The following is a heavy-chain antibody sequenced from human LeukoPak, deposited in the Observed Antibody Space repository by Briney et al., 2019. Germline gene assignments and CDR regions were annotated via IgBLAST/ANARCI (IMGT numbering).Heavy chain of an antibody. D-gene: IGHD1-26*01. CDR1: GGSITYFY. Sequence: SETLSLTCTVSGGSITYFYWNWIRQSPEKGLEWIGYISNTGSTNYNPSLKSRVAISVDTSKNQFSLNQSSVTAADTALYYCTRGFRSSFSDQWGQGTLVTVSS. V-gene: IGHV4-59*01. CDR2: ISNTGST. J-gene: IGHJ4*02. CDR3: TRGFRSSFSDQ.